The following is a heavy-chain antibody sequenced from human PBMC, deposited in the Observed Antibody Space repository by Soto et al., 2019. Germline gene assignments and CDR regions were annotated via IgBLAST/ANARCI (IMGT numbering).Heavy chain of an antibody. J-gene: IGHJ4*02. CDR1: GFTADDYA. D-gene: IGHD4-17*01. CDR3: ANDMKWGGMTTIHYFDS. CDR2: ISSNSDTK. V-gene: IGHV3-9*02. Sequence: EVQLVESGGGLVQPGRSLRLSCVASGFTADDYAMHWVRQAPGKGLEWVSGISSNSDTKDYAESVKGRFTISRDNARNSVILQMHRLRPDDTALYYGANDMKWGGMTTIHYFDSWGQGTLVTVSS.